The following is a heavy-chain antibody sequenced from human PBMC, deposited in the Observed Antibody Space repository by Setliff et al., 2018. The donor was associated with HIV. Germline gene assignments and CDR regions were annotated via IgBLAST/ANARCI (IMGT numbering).Heavy chain of an antibody. CDR1: GGSISSGSYY. V-gene: IGHV4-61*02. J-gene: IGHJ6*03. CDR3: ARETYYYDNPQYYYYYMDV. Sequence: SETLSLTCTVSGGSISSGSYYWSWIRQPAGKGLEWIGRIYTSGSTNYNPSLKSRVTISVDTSKNRFSLKSRSVTAADTAVYYCARETYYYDNPQYYYYYMDVWGKGTTVTVSS. CDR2: IYTSGST. D-gene: IGHD3-22*01.